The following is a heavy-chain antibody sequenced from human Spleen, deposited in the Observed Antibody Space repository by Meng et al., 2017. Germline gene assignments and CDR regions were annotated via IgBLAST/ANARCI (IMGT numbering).Heavy chain of an antibody. CDR3: AKYKWELQKVYYFDH. V-gene: IGHV3-23*01. J-gene: IGHJ4*02. D-gene: IGHD1-26*01. CDR1: GFTFSSYA. Sequence: GGSLRLSCAASGFTFSSYAMSWVRQAPGKGLEWVSAISGSGGSTYYADSVKGRFTISRDNSKNTLYLQMNSLRAEDTAVYYCAKYKWELQKVYYFDHWGQGTLVTVSS. CDR2: ISGSGGST.